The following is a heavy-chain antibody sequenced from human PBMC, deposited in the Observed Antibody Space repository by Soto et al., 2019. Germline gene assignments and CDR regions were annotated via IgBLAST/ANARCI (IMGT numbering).Heavy chain of an antibody. D-gene: IGHD6-6*01. J-gene: IGHJ6*03. CDR2: ILSSGGSI. CDR1: GVTFSSFS. CDR3: VRDSGEQLVRRVFYYYYMYV. V-gene: IGHV3-21*01. Sequence: EVQLVESGGGLVKPGGSLRLSCAASGVTFSSFSFNWVRQAPGKGLEWVSFILSSGGSIYYAVSVKGRFTISRDNAKNSLYLQMNSLKDEDTAVYYCVRDSGEQLVRRVFYYYYMYVWGKGTTVTVSS.